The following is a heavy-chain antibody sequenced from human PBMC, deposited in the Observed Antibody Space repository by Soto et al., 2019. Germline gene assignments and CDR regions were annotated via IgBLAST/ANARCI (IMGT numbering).Heavy chain of an antibody. Sequence: SETLSLTCTVSGFSISSSSYYWVWIRQPPGKGLEWIGSIFYSGSTYYNPSLKSRVTISVDTSKNQFSLKLSSVTAADTAVYYCARHLTYCSAGSCYSDFPYYGMDVWGQGTTVTVSS. V-gene: IGHV4-39*01. CDR3: ARHLTYCSAGSCYSDFPYYGMDV. J-gene: IGHJ6*02. CDR2: IFYSGST. CDR1: GFSISSSSYY. D-gene: IGHD2-15*01.